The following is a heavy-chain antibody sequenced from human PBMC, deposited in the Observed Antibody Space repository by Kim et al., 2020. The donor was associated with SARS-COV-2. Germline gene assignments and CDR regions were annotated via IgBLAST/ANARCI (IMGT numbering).Heavy chain of an antibody. Sequence: PSLKSRVTISVDTSKNQFSLKLSSVTAADTAVYYCAGSRDYYDSSGYYSYWGQGTLVTVSS. D-gene: IGHD3-22*01. V-gene: IGHV4-59*01. CDR3: AGSRDYYDSSGYYSY. J-gene: IGHJ4*02.